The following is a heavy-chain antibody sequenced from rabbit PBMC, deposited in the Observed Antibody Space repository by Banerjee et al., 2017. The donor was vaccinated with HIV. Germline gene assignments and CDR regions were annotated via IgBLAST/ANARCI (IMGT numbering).Heavy chain of an antibody. D-gene: IGHD6-1*01. Sequence: QSLEESGGDLVKPGASLTLTCTASGFSFSSNYWICWVRQAPGKGLEWIACIYGGSGGSTNYATWAKGRFTISKTSSTTVTLQMTSLTAADTATYFCARGYAGYGFPWSLWGPGTLVTVS. CDR3: ARGYAGYGFPWSL. CDR2: IYGGSGGST. CDR1: GFSFSSNYW. V-gene: IGHV1S40*01. J-gene: IGHJ6*01.